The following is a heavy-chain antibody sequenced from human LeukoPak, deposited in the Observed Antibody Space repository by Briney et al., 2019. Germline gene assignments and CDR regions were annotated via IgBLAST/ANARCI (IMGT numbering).Heavy chain of an antibody. J-gene: IGHJ4*02. CDR2: IFHDGNDI. V-gene: IGHV3-74*01. CDR3: ARDRGAAAGN. D-gene: IGHD6-13*01. CDR1: GFSISSSW. Sequence: GGSLRLSCVASGFSISSSWMHWVRQVPGKGLVWVSRIFHDGNDISYADSVKGRFTISRDNAKNTLHLQMNSLRAEDTAVYYCARDRGAAAGNWGQGTLVTVSS.